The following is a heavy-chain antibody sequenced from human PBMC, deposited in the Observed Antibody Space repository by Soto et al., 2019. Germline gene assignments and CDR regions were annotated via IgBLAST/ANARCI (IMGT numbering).Heavy chain of an antibody. D-gene: IGHD1-26*01. V-gene: IGHV3-74*01. CDR3: VRDRGTPDSFDI. J-gene: IGHJ3*02. CDR1: GFNFSPYF. Sequence: EAHLVESGGGLPQPGGSLRLSCVASGFNFSPYFMAWVRQGPGRGLEWVSHIKGDGTTTAYADSGRGRFIISRDNGRNTLFLQMNTLRDEDTAVYYCVRDRGTPDSFDIWGQGTTVIVS. CDR2: IKGDGTTT.